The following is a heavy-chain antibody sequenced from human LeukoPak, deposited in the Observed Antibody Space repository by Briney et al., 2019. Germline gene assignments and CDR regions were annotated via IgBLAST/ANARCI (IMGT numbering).Heavy chain of an antibody. V-gene: IGHV3-74*01. J-gene: IGHJ4*02. CDR1: GFTFSSHW. Sequence: GGSLRLSCTASGFTFSSHWMHWVRQAPGKGLVWVSRIDGDGRSTSYADSVKGRFTISRDNAKNTLFLQMDSLRPEDTALYYCARAGDSWGQGTLVTVSS. CDR3: ARAGDS. CDR2: IDGDGRST.